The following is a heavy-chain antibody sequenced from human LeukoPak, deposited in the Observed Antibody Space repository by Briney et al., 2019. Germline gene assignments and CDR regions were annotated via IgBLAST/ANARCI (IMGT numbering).Heavy chain of an antibody. CDR2: IGTAGDT. V-gene: IGHV3-13*01. CDR1: GFTFSSYD. CDR3: AEAASSSWPSYQYGMDV. D-gene: IGHD6-13*01. J-gene: IGHJ6*02. Sequence: GGSLRLSCAASGFTFSSYDMHWVRQATGKGLEWVSAIGTAGDTYYPDSVKGRFTISKDNSKNTAYLQMNDLRVDDTAVYYCAEAASSSWPSYQYGMDVWGQGTTVTVSS.